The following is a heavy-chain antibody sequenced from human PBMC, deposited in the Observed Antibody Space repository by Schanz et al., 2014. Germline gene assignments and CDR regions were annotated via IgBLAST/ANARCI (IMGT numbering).Heavy chain of an antibody. V-gene: IGHV3-11*04. CDR3: ARRYSGRYCFDY. CDR2: ISGSGNTI. D-gene: IGHD1-26*01. Sequence: VQLVESGGGLVQPGGSLKLSCAASGFTFSDYYMSWIRQAPGKGLEWVSYISGSGNTIYYADSVKGRFTISRDNAKNSLPLQMDRLRDEDTAVYYCARRYSGRYCFDYGGQGTLVAVSS. J-gene: IGHJ4*02. CDR1: GFTFSDYY.